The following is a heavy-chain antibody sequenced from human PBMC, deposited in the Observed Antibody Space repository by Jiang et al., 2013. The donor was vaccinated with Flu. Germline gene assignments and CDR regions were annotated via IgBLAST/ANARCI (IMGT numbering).Heavy chain of an antibody. CDR3: ARDNSPKGFDP. J-gene: IGHJ5*02. D-gene: IGHD2/OR15-2a*01. V-gene: IGHV1-46*01. CDR1: GYTFISHY. Sequence: GAEVKKPGASVKISCSASGYTFISHYIHWVRQAPGQGLEWMGIINPGSGSATSTQKFQDRVTMTTDTSTNTVYMELSSLRSEDTAMYYCARDNSPKGFDPWGQGALVTVSS. CDR2: INPGSGSA.